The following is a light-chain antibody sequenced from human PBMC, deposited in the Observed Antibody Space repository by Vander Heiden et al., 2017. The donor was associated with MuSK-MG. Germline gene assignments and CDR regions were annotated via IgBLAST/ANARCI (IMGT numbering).Light chain of an antibody. CDR3: QQGYTKPLT. Sequence: DIQMTQSPSSLSASVGDRVTIICRATQNIGNYLNWYQQKVGKAPQLLIYAATRLQSGVPSRFSGSGSGTEFTLSIISLQREDFATYYCQQGYTKPLTFGGGTKVEIK. J-gene: IGKJ4*01. CDR1: QNIGNY. V-gene: IGKV1-39*01. CDR2: AAT.